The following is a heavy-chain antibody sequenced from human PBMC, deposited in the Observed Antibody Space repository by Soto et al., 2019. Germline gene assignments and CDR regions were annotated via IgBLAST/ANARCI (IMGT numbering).Heavy chain of an antibody. CDR3: ARSYYGSGSYWFYGMDV. V-gene: IGHV1-69*06. J-gene: IGHJ6*02. Sequence: QVQLVQSGAEVKKPGSSVKVSCKASGGTFGNSAISWVRQAPGQGLEWMGGIIPSFATGNSAPEFQGRLTITADKSTTTAYMVLSSLRSDDTAVSYCARSYYGSGSYWFYGMDVWGQGTTVTVSS. D-gene: IGHD3-10*01. CDR1: GGTFGNSA. CDR2: IIPSFATG.